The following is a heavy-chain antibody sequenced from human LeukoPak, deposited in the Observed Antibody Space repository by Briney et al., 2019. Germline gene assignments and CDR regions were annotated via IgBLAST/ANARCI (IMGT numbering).Heavy chain of an antibody. J-gene: IGHJ6*03. CDR1: GGSISSYY. V-gene: IGHV4-4*07. CDR2: IYTSGST. Sequence: SETLSLTCTVSGGSISSYYWSWIRQPAGKGLEWIGRIYTSGSTNYNPSLKSRVTMSVDTSKNQFSLKLSSVTAADTAVYYCATAPTSSPGPYYYYYMDVWGKGTTVTVSS. CDR3: ATAPTSSPGPYYYYYMDV.